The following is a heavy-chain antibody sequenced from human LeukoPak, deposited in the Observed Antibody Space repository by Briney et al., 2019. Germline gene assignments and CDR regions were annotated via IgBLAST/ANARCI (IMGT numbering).Heavy chain of an antibody. CDR1: GFTFTSYA. D-gene: IGHD3-10*01. Sequence: GGSLRLSCAASGFTFTSYAMSWVRQAPGKGLEWVTAISGSGGSTYYADSVKGRFTISRDNSKNTLYLQMNSLRAEDTAVYYCATTDPRMVRKWIGDPLEIWGQGTMVTVSS. J-gene: IGHJ3*02. CDR3: ATTDPRMVRKWIGDPLEI. CDR2: ISGSGGST. V-gene: IGHV3-23*01.